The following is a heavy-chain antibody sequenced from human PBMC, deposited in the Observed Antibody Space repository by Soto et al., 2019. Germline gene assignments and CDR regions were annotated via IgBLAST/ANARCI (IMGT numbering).Heavy chain of an antibody. D-gene: IGHD6-19*01. J-gene: IGHJ6*02. Sequence: GGSLRLSCAASGFTFSSYWMHWVRQAPGKGLVWVSRINSDGSSTSYADSVKGRFTISRDNAKNTLYLQMNSLRAEDTAVYYCARERGIAVAGILVYYYYGMEVWGQGTTVTVSS. CDR1: GFTFSSYW. CDR3: ARERGIAVAGILVYYYYGMEV. V-gene: IGHV3-74*01. CDR2: INSDGSST.